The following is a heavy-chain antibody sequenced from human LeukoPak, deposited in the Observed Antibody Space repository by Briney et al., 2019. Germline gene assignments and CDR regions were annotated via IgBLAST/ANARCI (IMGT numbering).Heavy chain of an antibody. D-gene: IGHD2-2*01. CDR3: ARDRTAQLHNYYYYMDV. CDR2: ISSSGSYI. Sequence: PGGSLRLSCAASGFTFSDYYMSWIRQAPGKGLEWVSSISSSGSYIYYADSVKGRFTISRDNAKNSLYLLMNSLRAEDTAVYYCARDRTAQLHNYYYYMDVWGKGTTVTISS. CDR1: GFTFSDYY. J-gene: IGHJ6*03. V-gene: IGHV3-11*04.